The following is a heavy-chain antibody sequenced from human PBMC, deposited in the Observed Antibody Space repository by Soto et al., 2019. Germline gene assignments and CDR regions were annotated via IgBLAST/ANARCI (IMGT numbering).Heavy chain of an antibody. V-gene: IGHV1-69*13. D-gene: IGHD2-15*01. CDR1: GGTFSSYA. J-gene: IGHJ3*02. Sequence: SVKVSCKASGGTFSSYAISWVRQAPGQGLEWMGGIIPIFGTANYAQKFQGRVTITADESTSTAYMELSSLRSEDTAVYYCARDSLGYCSGGSCYGPAFDIWGQGTMVTVSS. CDR3: ARDSLGYCSGGSCYGPAFDI. CDR2: IIPIFGTA.